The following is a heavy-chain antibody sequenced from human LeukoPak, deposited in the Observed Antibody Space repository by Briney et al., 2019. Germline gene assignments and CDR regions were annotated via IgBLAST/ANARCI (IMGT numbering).Heavy chain of an antibody. J-gene: IGHJ6*02. CDR2: IYYSGST. CDR3: ARGYYGGFYYYYRMDV. CDR1: GGSISSYY. V-gene: IGHV4-59*01. Sequence: SETLSLTCTVSGGSISSYYWSWIRQPPGKGLEWIGYIYYSGSTNYNPSLKSRVTISVDTSKNQFSLKLSSVTAADTAVYYCARGYYGGFYYYYRMDVWGQGTTVTVSS. D-gene: IGHD3-3*01.